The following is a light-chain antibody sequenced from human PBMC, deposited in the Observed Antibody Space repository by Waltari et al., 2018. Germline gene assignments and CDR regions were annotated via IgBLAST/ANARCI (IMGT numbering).Light chain of an antibody. CDR3: ASWDDSLNAVV. J-gene: IGLJ2*01. Sequence: QSVLTQPPSASGTPGQRVPISCSGRSSNIGSNTVNGYQQRPGTAPKNLIYSNSHWPSRVPCRVSGCNSCTSASLAISGGQSEDEADYYCASWDDSLNAVVFGGGTKLTV. CDR1: SSNIGSNT. V-gene: IGLV1-44*01. CDR2: SNS.